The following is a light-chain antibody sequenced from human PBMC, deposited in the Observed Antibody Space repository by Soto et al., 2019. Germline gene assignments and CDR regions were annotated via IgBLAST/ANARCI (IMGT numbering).Light chain of an antibody. V-gene: IGKV1-12*01. CDR1: QAIDSW. Sequence: DIQMTQSPSAVSASVVDIVTITYRASQAIDSWLAWYQQTPGEAPKLLIFTASLLHSGVPPRFSGSGSGTDFTLTISSLQPEDFATYYCQQTLSFPPTFGQGTKVDIK. J-gene: IGKJ1*01. CDR2: TAS. CDR3: QQTLSFPPT.